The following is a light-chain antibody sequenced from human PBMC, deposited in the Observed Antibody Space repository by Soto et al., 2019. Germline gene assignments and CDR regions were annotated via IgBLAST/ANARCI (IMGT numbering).Light chain of an antibody. CDR2: GSS. V-gene: IGKV3D-15*01. CDR1: ENVGTN. Sequence: IVMTQPPATLSVSPGEGVTLSCRASENVGTNLAWYQQKPGQAPRRLIYGSSTRATGIPATFSGSGSGTEFTLTISSLQSEESAIYYCQQYNNWGLSFGGGTKVEIK. J-gene: IGKJ4*01. CDR3: QQYNNWGLS.